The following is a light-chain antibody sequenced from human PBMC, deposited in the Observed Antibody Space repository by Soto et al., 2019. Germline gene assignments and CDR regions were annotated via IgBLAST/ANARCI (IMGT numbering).Light chain of an antibody. CDR1: SSNIGSNF. J-gene: IGLJ3*02. CDR2: SNN. V-gene: IGLV1-47*02. CDR3: ATWDDSLSAGV. Sequence: QSVLTQPPSASGTPGQRVTISCSGSSSNIGSNFVYWYQHLPGTAPKLLIYSNNQRPSGVPDRFSGSKSGTSASLAISGLRSEDEADYYCATWDDSLSAGVFGGGTQLTVL.